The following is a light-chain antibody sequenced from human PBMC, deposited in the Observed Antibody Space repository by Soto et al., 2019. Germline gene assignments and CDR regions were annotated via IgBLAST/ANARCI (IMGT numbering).Light chain of an antibody. CDR2: AAS. V-gene: IGKV1-39*01. J-gene: IGKJ2*01. CDR3: QQCHDVPRT. Sequence: DIQMTQSPSYLPTSVGDRVTITCRASQTISNYVTWYQQKPGKAPRMLIFAASRVQNGIPSRFSGSGSGTDFTLTINNVQPEDFATYFCQQCHDVPRTFGQGTRLEI. CDR1: QTISNY.